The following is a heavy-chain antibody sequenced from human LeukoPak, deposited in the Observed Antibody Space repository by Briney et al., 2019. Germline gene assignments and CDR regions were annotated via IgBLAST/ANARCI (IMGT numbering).Heavy chain of an antibody. CDR2: IYHSGST. Sequence: SETLSLTCAVSGGSISSSNWWSWVRQPPGKGLEWIGEIYHSGSTNYNPSLKSRVTISVDKSKNQFSLKLSSVTAADTAVYYCARQTTVIRGRNFDYWGQGTLVTVSS. J-gene: IGHJ4*02. D-gene: IGHD4-11*01. CDR1: GGSISSSNW. V-gene: IGHV4-4*02. CDR3: ARQTTVIRGRNFDY.